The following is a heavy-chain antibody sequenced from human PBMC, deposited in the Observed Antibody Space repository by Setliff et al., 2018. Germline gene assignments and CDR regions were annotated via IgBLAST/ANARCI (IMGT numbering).Heavy chain of an antibody. CDR2: MYYIGSY. V-gene: IGHV4-39*07. CDR1: GGSISTATYY. Sequence: SETLSLTCTVSGGSISTATYYWVWVRQSPGKGLEWIGNMYYIGSYDYNPSLKSRVTISLDTSKNQFSLKLTSVTAADTAVYYCARSYHLVLTNWFDAWGQGIRVTVSS. CDR3: ARSYHLVLTNWFDA. D-gene: IGHD1-26*01. J-gene: IGHJ5*02.